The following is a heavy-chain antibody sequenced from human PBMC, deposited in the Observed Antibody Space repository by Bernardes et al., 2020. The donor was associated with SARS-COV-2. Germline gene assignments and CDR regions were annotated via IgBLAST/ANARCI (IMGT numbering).Heavy chain of an antibody. J-gene: IGHJ4*02. CDR3: ARLSRFGCGDY. Sequence: SETLSLTCTVSGGSISGSNYYWGWIRQSPGEGLEWIGSIDYNGNTYYNPSLKSRVFIFVDTSKNQFSLKLSSVTAADTAVYYCARLSRFGCGDYWGQGTLVTVSS. CDR1: GGSISGSNYY. D-gene: IGHD3-3*01. V-gene: IGHV4-39*01. CDR2: IDYNGNT.